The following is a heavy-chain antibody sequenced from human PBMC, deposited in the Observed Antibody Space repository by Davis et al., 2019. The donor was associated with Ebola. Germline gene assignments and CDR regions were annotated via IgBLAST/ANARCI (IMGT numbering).Heavy chain of an antibody. D-gene: IGHD2-8*01. CDR1: GYTFTAQY. CDR2: INPSGGST. Sequence: ASVKVSCKASGYTFTAQYIHWVRQAPGQGLEWMGIINPSGGSTSYAQKFQGRVTMTRDTSTSTVYMELSSLRSEDTAVYYCARDRVELMVHTQFYYAMDVWGKGTTVTVSS. CDR3: ARDRVELMVHTQFYYAMDV. J-gene: IGHJ6*04. V-gene: IGHV1-46*01.